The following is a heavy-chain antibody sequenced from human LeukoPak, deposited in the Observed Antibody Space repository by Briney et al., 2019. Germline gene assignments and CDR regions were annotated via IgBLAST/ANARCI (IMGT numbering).Heavy chain of an antibody. Sequence: SQTLSLTCTVSGGSISSGGYYWSWIRQHPGKGLEWIGYIYYSGITYYNPSLKSRVTISVDTSKNQFSLKLSSVTAADTAVYYCARDPYRDHYYYGMDVWGQGTTVTVSS. CDR1: GGSISSGGYY. J-gene: IGHJ6*02. D-gene: IGHD5-24*01. V-gene: IGHV4-31*03. CDR2: IYYSGIT. CDR3: ARDPYRDHYYYGMDV.